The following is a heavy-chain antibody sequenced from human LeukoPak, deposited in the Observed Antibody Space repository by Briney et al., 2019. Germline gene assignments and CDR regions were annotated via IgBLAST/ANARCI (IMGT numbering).Heavy chain of an antibody. V-gene: IGHV3-30-3*01. CDR1: GFTFGSYA. CDR3: ARASYHYDSSDSKGAFDI. CDR2: ISHEGSNE. J-gene: IGHJ3*02. D-gene: IGHD3-22*01. Sequence: GGSLRLSCAASGFTFGSYAMHWVRQAPGKGLEWVAVISHEGSNEYNADSVKGRFTISRDNSKNTLYLQMNSLRAEDTAVYYCARASYHYDSSDSKGAFDIWGQGTMVTVSS.